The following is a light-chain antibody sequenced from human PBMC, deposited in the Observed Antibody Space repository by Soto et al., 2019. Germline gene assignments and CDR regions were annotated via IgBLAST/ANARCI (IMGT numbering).Light chain of an antibody. CDR1: QSVRSTY. CDR2: GVS. J-gene: IGKJ4*01. CDR3: QQYGSSPLT. V-gene: IGKV3-20*01. Sequence: EIVMTQSPVTLSVSPGERATLSCRASQSVRSTYLAWYQQKPGQAPRLLIFGVSNRAAGIPARFSGSGSGTEFTLTISSLQSEDFAVYYCQQYGSSPLTFGGGTKVEIK.